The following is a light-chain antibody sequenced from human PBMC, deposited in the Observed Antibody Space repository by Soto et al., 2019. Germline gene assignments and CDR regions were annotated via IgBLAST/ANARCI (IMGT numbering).Light chain of an antibody. CDR2: GAS. Sequence: EIVMTQSPATLSVSPVEGATLSCRASQSVSSKLAWYQQKPGQAPRLLIYGASTRATGIPARFSGSGSGTEFTLIISSLQSEDSAVYYCQQYNSWLWTFGQGTKVEIK. CDR1: QSVSSK. V-gene: IGKV3-15*01. CDR3: QQYNSWLWT. J-gene: IGKJ1*01.